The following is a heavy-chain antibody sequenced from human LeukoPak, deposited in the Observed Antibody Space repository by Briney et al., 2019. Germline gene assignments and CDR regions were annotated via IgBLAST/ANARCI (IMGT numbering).Heavy chain of an antibody. J-gene: IGHJ4*02. CDR2: MNPNSGNA. V-gene: IGHV1-8*01. Sequence: ASLKVSCKASGYTFTSYDISWVRQATGQGLEWMGWMNPNSGNAGYAQRFQGRVTMTRNNSISTAYMELTSLRSEDTAVYYCGRPLQRGSWTQRALDYWGQGTLVTVSS. CDR3: GRPLQRGSWTQRALDY. D-gene: IGHD3-10*01. CDR1: GYTFTSYD.